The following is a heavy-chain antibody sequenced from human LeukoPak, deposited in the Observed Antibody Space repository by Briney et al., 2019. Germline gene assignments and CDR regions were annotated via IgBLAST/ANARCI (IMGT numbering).Heavy chain of an antibody. V-gene: IGHV4-30-2*01. Sequence: SQTLSLTCAVSGASISSGAYGWSWIRQPPGKGLEWIGYIYDSGNTYYKSSLKSRVTILIDRTKNLFSLKLSSVTAADTAVYYCARDTFSSGYSDYWGQGTLVTVSS. J-gene: IGHJ4*02. CDR3: ARDTFSSGYSDY. CDR1: GASISSGAYG. CDR2: IYDSGNT. D-gene: IGHD3-22*01.